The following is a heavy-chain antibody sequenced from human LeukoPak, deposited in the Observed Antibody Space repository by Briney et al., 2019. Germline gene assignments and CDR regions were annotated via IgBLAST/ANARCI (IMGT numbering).Heavy chain of an antibody. CDR1: GFTFSSYS. Sequence: GSLRLSCAASGFTFSSYSMNWVRQAPGKGLEWVSSISSSSSYIYYADSVKGRFTISRDNAKNSLYLQMNSLRAEDTAVYYCARDDGGVGATIDYWGQGTLVTVSS. J-gene: IGHJ4*02. CDR3: ARDDGGVGATIDY. V-gene: IGHV3-21*01. CDR2: ISSSSSYI. D-gene: IGHD1-26*01.